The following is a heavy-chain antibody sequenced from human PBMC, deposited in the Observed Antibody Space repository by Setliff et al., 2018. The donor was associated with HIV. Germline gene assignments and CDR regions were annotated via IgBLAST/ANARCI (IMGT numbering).Heavy chain of an antibody. V-gene: IGHV4-38-2*02. CDR2: IDASANT. D-gene: IGHD6-13*01. Sequence: PSETLSLTCTVSGSSISSNYYWAWIRQAPGKGQEWIGCIDASANTYYIPSLKSRATISIDTSKNQLSLKLRSVTAADTAMYYCARIGSGWSVGWFDPWGQGTPVTVSS. CDR3: ARIGSGWSVGWFDP. J-gene: IGHJ5*02. CDR1: GSSISSNYY.